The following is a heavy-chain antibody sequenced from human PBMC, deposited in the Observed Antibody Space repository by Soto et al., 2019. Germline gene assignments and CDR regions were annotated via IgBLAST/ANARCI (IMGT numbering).Heavy chain of an antibody. J-gene: IGHJ4*02. CDR2: IYYSGST. Sequence: SETLSLTCTVSGGSISSSSFHWGWICQPPGKGLEWIGSIYYSGSTYYSPSLKSRVTISVDTSKNQFSLKLSSVTAADTAVYYCARSMTTVVTLDYWGQGTLVTVSS. V-gene: IGHV4-39*01. CDR3: ARSMTTVVTLDY. D-gene: IGHD4-17*01. CDR1: GGSISSSSFH.